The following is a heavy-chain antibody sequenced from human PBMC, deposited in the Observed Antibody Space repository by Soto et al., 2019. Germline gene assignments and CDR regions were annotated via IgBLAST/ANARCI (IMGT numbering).Heavy chain of an antibody. D-gene: IGHD3-3*01. J-gene: IGHJ3*02. CDR2: IYYSGST. Sequence: SETLSLTCTVSGGSISSYYWSWIRQPPGKGLEWIGYIYYSGSTNYNPSLKSRVTISVDTSKNQFSLKLSSVTAADTAVYYCARDSSFFGPGDAFDIWGQGTMVTVSS. CDR3: ARDSSFFGPGDAFDI. V-gene: IGHV4-59*01. CDR1: GGSISSYY.